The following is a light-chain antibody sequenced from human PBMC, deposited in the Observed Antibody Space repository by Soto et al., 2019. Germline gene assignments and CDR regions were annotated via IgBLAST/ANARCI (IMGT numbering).Light chain of an antibody. CDR1: SSNIGAGYD. Sequence: QSVLTQPPSVSGAPGQRVTMSCTGSSSNIGAGYDVHWYQQLPGTAPKLLIYGNSNRPSGVPDRFSGSKSGTSASLAITGLQAEDEADYYCQSYDIRLNAYVFGTGTKVTVL. CDR3: QSYDIRLNAYV. CDR2: GNS. J-gene: IGLJ1*01. V-gene: IGLV1-40*01.